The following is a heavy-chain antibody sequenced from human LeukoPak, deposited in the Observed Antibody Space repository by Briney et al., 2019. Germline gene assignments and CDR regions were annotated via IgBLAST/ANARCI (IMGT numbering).Heavy chain of an antibody. Sequence: GGSLRLSGAASGFTFSDYDMHWVRQATGKGLEWVSAIGTAGDTYYTGSVKGRFTISRENAKNSLYLQMNSLRAGDTAVYYCARVAKERVGGVYYFDYWGQGTLVTVSS. CDR3: ARVAKERVGGVYYFDY. CDR2: IGTAGDT. J-gene: IGHJ4*02. CDR1: GFTFSDYD. D-gene: IGHD1-1*01. V-gene: IGHV3-13*01.